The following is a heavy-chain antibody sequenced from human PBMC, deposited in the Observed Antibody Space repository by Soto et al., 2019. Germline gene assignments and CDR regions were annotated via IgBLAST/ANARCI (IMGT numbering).Heavy chain of an antibody. CDR2: SYYSGST. Sequence: SETLSLTCTVSGGSISSYYWSWIRQPPGKGLEWIGYSYYSGSTNYNPSLKSRVTISVDTSKNQFSLKLTSVTAADTAVYYCARETQKGGWFDPWGQGTLVTVSS. J-gene: IGHJ5*02. CDR1: GGSISSYY. D-gene: IGHD3-16*01. V-gene: IGHV4-59*01. CDR3: ARETQKGGWFDP.